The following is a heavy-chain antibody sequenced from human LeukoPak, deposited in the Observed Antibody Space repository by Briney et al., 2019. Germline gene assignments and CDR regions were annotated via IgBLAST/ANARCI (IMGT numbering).Heavy chain of an antibody. J-gene: IGHJ4*02. CDR1: GFTFSTYG. V-gene: IGHV3-30*02. CDR3: ARDRHVYYDILTGYASYFEY. D-gene: IGHD3-9*01. CDR2: IRYDGNNK. Sequence: GGSLRLSCAASGFTFSTYGMHWVRQAPGKGLEWVAFIRYDGNNKFYADSVKGRFTISRDNSKNTLYLQMNSLRPEDTAVYYCARDRHVYYDILTGYASYFEYWGQGTLVTVSS.